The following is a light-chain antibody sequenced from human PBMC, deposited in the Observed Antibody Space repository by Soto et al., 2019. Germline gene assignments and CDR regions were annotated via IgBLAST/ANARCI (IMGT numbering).Light chain of an antibody. V-gene: IGKV1-39*01. Sequence: DIQMTQSPSSLSGSVGDRVTITCRASESISRHLNWYQQKPGKAPKLLIYAASSLQNGVPSRFRGGGSGTDFTLTISNLQPEDFANYYCQQTYTTLAITFGQGTRLEIK. CDR1: ESISRH. J-gene: IGKJ5*01. CDR3: QQTYTTLAIT. CDR2: AAS.